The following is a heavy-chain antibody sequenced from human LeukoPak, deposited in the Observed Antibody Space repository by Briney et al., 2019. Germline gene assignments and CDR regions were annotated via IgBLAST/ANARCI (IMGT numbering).Heavy chain of an antibody. CDR2: IYYSGST. D-gene: IGHD3/OR15-3a*01. CDR3: ARRWTGRFDP. J-gene: IGHJ5*02. Sequence: SETLSLTCTVSGGSISSYYWSWIRQPPGKGLEWIGYIYYSGSTNYNPSLKSRVTISVDTSKNQFSLKLSSVTAADTAVYYRARRWTGRFDPWGQGTLVTVSS. V-gene: IGHV4-59*01. CDR1: GGSISSYY.